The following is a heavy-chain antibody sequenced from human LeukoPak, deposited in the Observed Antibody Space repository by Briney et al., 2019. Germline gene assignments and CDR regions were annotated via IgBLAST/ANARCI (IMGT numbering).Heavy chain of an antibody. J-gene: IGHJ3*02. Sequence: GASVKVSCKASGYTFTSYDINWVRQATGQRLEWMGWLNSNSGNTGYAQKFQGRVTMTRNTSISTAYMELSSLRSEDTAVYYCARAFGWLNAFDIWGQGTMVTISS. CDR1: GYTFTSYD. D-gene: IGHD3-9*01. CDR3: ARAFGWLNAFDI. V-gene: IGHV1-8*01. CDR2: LNSNSGNT.